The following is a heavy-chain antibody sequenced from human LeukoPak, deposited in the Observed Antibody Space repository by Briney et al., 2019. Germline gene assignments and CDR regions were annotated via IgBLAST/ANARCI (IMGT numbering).Heavy chain of an antibody. CDR3: ARGPLTMTRGFDP. CDR1: GGSINIYY. CDR2: IYTSGST. V-gene: IGHV4-4*07. J-gene: IGHJ5*02. Sequence: PSETLSLTCTVSGGSINIYYWSWIRQPAGKGLEWIGRIYTSGSTNYNPSLKTRVTMSVDTSKNQFSLMLSSVTAADTAVYYCARGPLTMTRGFDPWGQGTLVTVSS. D-gene: IGHD4-17*01.